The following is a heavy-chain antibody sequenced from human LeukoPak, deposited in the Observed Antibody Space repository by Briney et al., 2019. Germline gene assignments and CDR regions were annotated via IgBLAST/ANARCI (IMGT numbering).Heavy chain of an antibody. D-gene: IGHD3-10*01. J-gene: IGHJ4*02. V-gene: IGHV3-21*04. Sequence: MTGGSLRLSCAASGFTVSSYSMNWVRQAPGKGLEWVSSISSSSSYIYYADSVKGRFTISRDNAKNSLYLQMNSLRPEDTAVYYCAREGPMLRGVIGGKIDYWGQGTLVTVSS. CDR1: GFTVSSYS. CDR3: AREGPMLRGVIGGKIDY. CDR2: ISSSSSYI.